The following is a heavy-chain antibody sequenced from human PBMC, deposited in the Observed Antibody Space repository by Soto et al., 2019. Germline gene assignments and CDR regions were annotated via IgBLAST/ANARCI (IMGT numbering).Heavy chain of an antibody. CDR2: ISNSGST. CDR1: GGSVSSGSYY. CDR3: ERDGYSNFDY. D-gene: IGHD4-4*01. V-gene: IGHV4-61*01. J-gene: IGHJ4*02. Sequence: SETLSLTCTVSGGSVSSGSYYWSWIRQPPGKGLEWIGYISNSGSTKYKPSLKSRVAISVDTSKNQFSLKLSSVTAAETAVYYCERDGYSNFDYWGQGTLVTVSS.